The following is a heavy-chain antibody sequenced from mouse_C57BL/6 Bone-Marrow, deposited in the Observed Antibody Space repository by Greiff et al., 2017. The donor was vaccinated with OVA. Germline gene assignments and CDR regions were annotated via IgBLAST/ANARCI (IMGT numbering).Heavy chain of an antibody. Sequence: EVKLMESGAELVRPGASVKLSCTASGFNIKDDYMHWVKQRPEQGLEWIGWIDPENGDTEYASKFQGKATITADTSSNTAYLQLSSRTSDDTAVYYCTPSHYSNVGGFAYWGQGTLVTVSA. D-gene: IGHD2-5*01. CDR2: IDPENGDT. CDR1: GFNIKDDY. V-gene: IGHV14-4*01. J-gene: IGHJ3*01. CDR3: TPSHYSNVGGFAY.